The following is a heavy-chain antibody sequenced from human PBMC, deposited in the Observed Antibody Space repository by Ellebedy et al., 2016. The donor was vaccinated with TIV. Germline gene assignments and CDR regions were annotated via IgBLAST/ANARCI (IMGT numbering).Heavy chain of an antibody. Sequence: PGGSLRLSCAASGFTFSSYDMHWVRQATGKGLEWVSAIGTAGDTYYPGSVKGRFTISRENAKNSLYLQMNSLRAEDTAVYYCARGGWIQLWDGAFDIWGQGTMVTVSS. V-gene: IGHV3-13*01. J-gene: IGHJ3*02. CDR2: IGTAGDT. CDR1: GFTFSSYD. D-gene: IGHD5-18*01. CDR3: ARGGWIQLWDGAFDI.